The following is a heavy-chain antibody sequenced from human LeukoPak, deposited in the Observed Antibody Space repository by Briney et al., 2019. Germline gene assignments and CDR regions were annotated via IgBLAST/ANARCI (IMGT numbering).Heavy chain of an antibody. CDR2: LNPSGGSS. V-gene: IGHV1-46*01. J-gene: IGHJ6*02. CDR1: GYTVTSYY. CDR3: ASVYRHGMDV. Sequence: ASVKVSCKASGYTVTSYYMHWVRQAPGQGLEWMAILNPSGGSSNYAQKFQGRATLTRATSTGTVYMELSSLRSEDTAVYYCASVYRHGMDVWGQGTTVIVSS. D-gene: IGHD4-11*01.